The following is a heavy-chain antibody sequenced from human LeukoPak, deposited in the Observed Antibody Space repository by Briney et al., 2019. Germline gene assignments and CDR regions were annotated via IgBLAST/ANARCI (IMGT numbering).Heavy chain of an antibody. CDR2: ISGSGGST. Sequence: PGGSLRLSCAASGFTFSSYSMNWVRQAPGKGLEWVSAISGSGGSTYYADSVKGRFTISRDNSKNTLYLQMNSLRAEDTAVYYCAKSEQWLAYYFDYWGQGTLVTVSS. J-gene: IGHJ4*02. D-gene: IGHD6-19*01. CDR1: GFTFSSYS. V-gene: IGHV3-23*01. CDR3: AKSEQWLAYYFDY.